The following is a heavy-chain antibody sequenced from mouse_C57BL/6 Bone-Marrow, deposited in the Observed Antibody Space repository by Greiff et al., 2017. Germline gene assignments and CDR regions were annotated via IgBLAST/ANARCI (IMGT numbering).Heavy chain of an antibody. J-gene: IGHJ1*03. Sequence: VQLQQSGPELVKPGASVKLSCKASGYTFTSYDINWVKQRPGQGLEWIGWIYPRDGSTKYNEKFKGKATLTVDTSSSTASMELHSLPSEDSAVYFCARLEFDGSSGDWYVDVWGTGTTVTVSS. D-gene: IGHD1-1*01. CDR1: GYTFTSYD. CDR2: IYPRDGST. V-gene: IGHV1-85*01. CDR3: ARLEFDGSSGDWYVDV.